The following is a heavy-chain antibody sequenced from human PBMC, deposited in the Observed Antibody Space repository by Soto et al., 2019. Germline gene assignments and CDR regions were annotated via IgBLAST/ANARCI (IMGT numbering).Heavy chain of an antibody. V-gene: IGHV1-69*13. D-gene: IGHD5-18*01. Sequence: GASVKVSCKASGSTFSSYAISCVRQAPGQGLEWMGGIIPIFGTANYAQKFQGRVTITADESTSTAYMELSSLRSEDTAVYYCARADTAMVFDYWGQGTLVTVSS. J-gene: IGHJ4*02. CDR1: GSTFSSYA. CDR3: ARADTAMVFDY. CDR2: IIPIFGTA.